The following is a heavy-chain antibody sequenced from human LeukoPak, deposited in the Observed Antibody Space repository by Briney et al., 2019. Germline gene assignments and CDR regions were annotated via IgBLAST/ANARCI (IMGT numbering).Heavy chain of an antibody. CDR2: ISSSSSYI. Sequence: GGSLRLSCAASGFTFSSYSMNWVRQAPGKGLEWVSSISSSSSYIYYADSVKGRFTISRDNAKNSLYLQMNSLRAEDTALYYCAGYLLYDSSGYYYELGKGFAYWGQGTLVTVSS. D-gene: IGHD3-22*01. J-gene: IGHJ4*02. CDR3: AGYLLYDSSGYYYELGKGFAY. V-gene: IGHV3-21*04. CDR1: GFTFSSYS.